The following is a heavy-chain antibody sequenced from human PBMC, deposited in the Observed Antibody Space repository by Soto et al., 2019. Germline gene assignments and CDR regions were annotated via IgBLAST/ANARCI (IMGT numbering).Heavy chain of an antibody. Sequence: GKGLEWMGIIYPGDSDTRYSPSFQGQVTISADKSISTAYLQWSSLKASDTAIYYCRRRGYRGYYYGMDVWGQPTTGSVSS. D-gene: IGHD5-12*01. V-gene: IGHV5-51*01. J-gene: IGHJ6*02. CDR2: IYPGDSDT. CDR3: RRRGYRGYYYGMDV.